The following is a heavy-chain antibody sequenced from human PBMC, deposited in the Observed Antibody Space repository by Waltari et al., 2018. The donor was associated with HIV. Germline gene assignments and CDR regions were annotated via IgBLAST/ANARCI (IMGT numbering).Heavy chain of an antibody. V-gene: IGHV3-30*18. D-gene: IGHD3-10*01. Sequence: QVHLLESGGGVVQPGRSLRLSCAASEFTLSSYGMHWVRQAQGKGLEWVAVISYDGSKKYYADSVKGRFTISRDNSKNTLFLEMNSLRAEDTAVYYCAKDRTYYYGSGNNYYQYYGMDVWGQGTTVTVSS. CDR1: EFTLSSYG. CDR3: AKDRTYYYGSGNNYYQYYGMDV. J-gene: IGHJ6*02. CDR2: ISYDGSKK.